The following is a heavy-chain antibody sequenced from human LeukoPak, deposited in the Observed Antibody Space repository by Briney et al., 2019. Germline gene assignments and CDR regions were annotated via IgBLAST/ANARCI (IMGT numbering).Heavy chain of an antibody. CDR3: AKSLFGELLPYYFDY. Sequence: GGSLRLSCAASGFTFSSYGMHWVRQAPGKGLEWVAVISYDGSNKYYADSVKGRFTISRDNSKNTLYLQMNSLRAEDTAVYYCAKSLFGELLPYYFDYWGQGTLVTVSS. CDR2: ISYDGSNK. V-gene: IGHV3-30*18. CDR1: GFTFSSYG. D-gene: IGHD3-10*02. J-gene: IGHJ4*02.